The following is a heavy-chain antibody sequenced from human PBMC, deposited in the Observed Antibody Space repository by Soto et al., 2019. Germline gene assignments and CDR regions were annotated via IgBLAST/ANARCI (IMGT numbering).Heavy chain of an antibody. CDR2: ISAYNGNT. Sequence: ASVKVSCKASGYTFTSYGISWVRQAPGQGLEWMGWISAYNGNTNYAQKLQGRVTMTTDTSTSTAYMGLRSLRSDDTAVYYCASAARGGHYYYYYGMDVWGQGTTVTVSS. CDR1: GYTFTSYG. V-gene: IGHV1-18*04. D-gene: IGHD3-16*01. J-gene: IGHJ6*02. CDR3: ASAARGGHYYYYYGMDV.